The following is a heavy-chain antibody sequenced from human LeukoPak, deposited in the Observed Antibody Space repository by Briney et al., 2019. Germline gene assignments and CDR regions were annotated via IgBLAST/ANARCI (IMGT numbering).Heavy chain of an antibody. D-gene: IGHD6-13*01. CDR1: GFTFSSYW. Sequence: GGSLRLSCAASGFTFSSYWMSRVRQAPGKGLEGVANIKQDGSEKYYVDSVKGRFTISRDNAKNSLYLQMNSLRAEDTAVYYCARGGRVAAAGNWGQGTLVTVSS. J-gene: IGHJ4*02. CDR3: ARGGRVAAAGN. CDR2: IKQDGSEK. V-gene: IGHV3-7*01.